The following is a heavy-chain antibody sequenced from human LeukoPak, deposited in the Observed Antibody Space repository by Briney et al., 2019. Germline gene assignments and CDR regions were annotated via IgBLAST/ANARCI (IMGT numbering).Heavy chain of an antibody. CDR3: ARGYEGDYSNSVDY. CDR2: IIPILGIA. D-gene: IGHD4-11*01. CDR1: GGTFSSYA. Sequence: GSSVKVSCKASGGTFSSYAISWVRQAPGRGLEWMGRIIPILGIANYAQKFQGRVTITADKSTSTAYMELSSLRSEDTAVYYCARGYEGDYSNSVDYWGQGTLVTVSS. V-gene: IGHV1-69*04. J-gene: IGHJ4*02.